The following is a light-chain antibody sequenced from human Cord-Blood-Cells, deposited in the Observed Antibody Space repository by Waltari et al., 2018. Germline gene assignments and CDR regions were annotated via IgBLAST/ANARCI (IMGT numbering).Light chain of an antibody. Sequence: QSALTQPASVSGSPGQSITISCPGTSSDVGSYNYVSWYEKHPGKAPKLMIYDVSNRPSGVSNRFSCSKSGNTASLTISGLQAEDEADYYCSSYTSSSTLVFGTGTKVTVL. J-gene: IGLJ1*01. CDR1: SSDVGSYNY. CDR2: DVS. CDR3: SSYTSSSTLV. V-gene: IGLV2-14*03.